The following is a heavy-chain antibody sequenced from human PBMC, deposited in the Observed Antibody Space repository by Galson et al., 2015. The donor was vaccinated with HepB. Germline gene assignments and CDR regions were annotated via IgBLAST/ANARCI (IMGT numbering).Heavy chain of an antibody. D-gene: IGHD3-10*01. CDR1: GGSFSGYY. CDR2: INHSGST. V-gene: IGHV4-34*01. J-gene: IGHJ4*02. Sequence: SETLSLTCAVYGGSFSGYYWSWIRQPPGKGLEWIGEINHSGSTNYNPSLKSRVTISVDTSKDQFSLKLSSVTAADTAVYYCARISTYYYGSGSHWGFDYWGQGTLVTVSS. CDR3: ARISTYYYGSGSHWGFDY.